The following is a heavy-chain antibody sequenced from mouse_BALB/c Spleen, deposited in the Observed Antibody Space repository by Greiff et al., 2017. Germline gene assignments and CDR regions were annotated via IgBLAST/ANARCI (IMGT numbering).Heavy chain of an antibody. CDR2: ISYDGSN. J-gene: IGHJ2*01. V-gene: IGHV3-6*02. CDR3: ARVLGRGYFDY. D-gene: IGHD4-1*01. CDR1: GYSITSGYY. Sequence: EVKLMESGPGLVKPSQSLSLTCSVTGYSITSGYYWNWIRQFPGNKLEWMGYISYDGSNNYNPSLKNRISITRDTSKNQFFLKLNSVTTEDTATYYCARVLGRGYFDYWGQGTTLTVSS.